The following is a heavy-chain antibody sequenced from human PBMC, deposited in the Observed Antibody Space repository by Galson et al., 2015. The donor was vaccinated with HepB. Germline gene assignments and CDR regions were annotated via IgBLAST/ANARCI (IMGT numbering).Heavy chain of an antibody. CDR1: GLTFSDYA. CDR3: AKRAVTTVAYYFDY. CDR2: ITANSGTT. J-gene: IGHJ4*02. Sequence: SLRLSCAASGLTFSDYAVAWVRQAPGKGLEFVSAITANSGTTHYADSVKGRFIILRDNSKNTLYLHLSSLRAEDTALYYCAKRAVTTVAYYFDYWGQGTLVTVSS. V-gene: IGHV3-23*01. D-gene: IGHD4-23*01.